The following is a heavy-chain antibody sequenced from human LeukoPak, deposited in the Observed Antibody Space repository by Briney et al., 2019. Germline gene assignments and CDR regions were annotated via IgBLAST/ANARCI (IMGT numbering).Heavy chain of an antibody. V-gene: IGHV3-53*01. J-gene: IGHJ4*02. Sequence: GGSLRLSCAASGFTVSSNYMSWVRQAPGKGLEWVSVIYSGNRTYYADSVKGRFTISRDSSKNTLYLQMNNLRVEDTAAYYCERVSMSQYWGQGTLVTVSS. D-gene: IGHD5/OR15-5a*01. CDR2: IYSGNRT. CDR3: ERVSMSQY. CDR1: GFTVSSNY.